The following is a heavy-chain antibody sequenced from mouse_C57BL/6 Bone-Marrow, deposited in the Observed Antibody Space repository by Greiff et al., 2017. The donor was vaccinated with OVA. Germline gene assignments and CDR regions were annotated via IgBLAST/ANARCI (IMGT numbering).Heavy chain of an antibody. CDR2: ISSGSSTI. V-gene: IGHV5-17*01. CDR3: AKLGRKTDY. Sequence: EVMLVESGGGLVKPGGSLKLSCAASGFTFSDYGMHWVRQAPEKGLEWVAYISSGSSTIYYADKVKGRFTISRDNAKNTLFLQMTSLRSEDTAMYYCAKLGRKTDYWGQGTTLTVSS. J-gene: IGHJ2*01. D-gene: IGHD4-1*01. CDR1: GFTFSDYG.